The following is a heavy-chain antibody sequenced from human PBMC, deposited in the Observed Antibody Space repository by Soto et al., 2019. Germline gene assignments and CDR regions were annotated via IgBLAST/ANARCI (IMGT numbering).Heavy chain of an antibody. J-gene: IGHJ4*02. CDR2: ISAFNGDT. D-gene: IGHD2-8*01. V-gene: IGHV1-18*01. Sequence: GASVKVSCKASGYNLNSYGISWVRQAPGQGLERMGWISAFNGDTNYAQNLQGRVTMTSDTSTSTAYMELRSLGSDDTAVYYCARRPAFCTNGVCYFDYWGQGTQVTVSS. CDR1: GYNLNSYG. CDR3: ARRPAFCTNGVCYFDY.